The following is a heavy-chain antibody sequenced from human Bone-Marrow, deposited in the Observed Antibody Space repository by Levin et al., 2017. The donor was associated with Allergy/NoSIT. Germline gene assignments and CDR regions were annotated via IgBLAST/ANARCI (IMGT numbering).Heavy chain of an antibody. J-gene: IGHJ1*01. Sequence: GGSLRLSCAASGFTVSNYWMLWVRQVPGKGLVWVSCIKGDGSITFYADSVKGRFTISRDNAKNTLYLQMNSLIAEDTAVYYCARDLGSRNVPEHWGQGTLVTVSS. CDR1: GFTVSNYW. CDR2: IKGDGSIT. D-gene: IGHD3-10*01. CDR3: ARDLGSRNVPEH. V-gene: IGHV3-74*01.